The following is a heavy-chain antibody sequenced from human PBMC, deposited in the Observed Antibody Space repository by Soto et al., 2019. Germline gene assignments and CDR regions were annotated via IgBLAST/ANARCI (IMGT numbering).Heavy chain of an antibody. CDR3: ASYSSSSRTYDY. J-gene: IGHJ4*02. Sequence: SGPTLVNPTQTLTLTCTFSGFSLSTSGMCVSWIRQPPGKALEWLARIDWDDDKYYSTSLKTRLTISKDTSKNQVVLTMTNMDPVDTATYYCASYSSSSRTYDYWGQGTLVTVSS. D-gene: IGHD6-6*01. CDR1: GFSLSTSGMC. V-gene: IGHV2-70*11. CDR2: IDWDDDK.